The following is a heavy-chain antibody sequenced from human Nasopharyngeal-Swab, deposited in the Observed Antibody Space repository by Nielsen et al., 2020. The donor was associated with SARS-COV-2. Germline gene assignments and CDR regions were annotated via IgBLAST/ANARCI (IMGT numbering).Heavy chain of an antibody. V-gene: IGHV5-51*01. J-gene: IGHJ4*02. CDR3: ARQADFWSGYVMALDY. CDR1: GYSFTSYR. D-gene: IGHD3-3*01. CDR2: IYPGDSDT. Sequence: GGSLRLSCKGSGYSFTSYRIGWVRQMPGKGLEWMGIIYPGDSDTRYSPSFQGQVTISADKSISTAYLQWSSLKASDTAMYYCARQADFWSGYVMALDYWGQGTLVTVSS.